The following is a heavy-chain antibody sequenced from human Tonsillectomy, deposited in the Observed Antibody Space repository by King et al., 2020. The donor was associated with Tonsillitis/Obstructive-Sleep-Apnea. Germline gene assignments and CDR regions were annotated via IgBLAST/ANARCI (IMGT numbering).Heavy chain of an antibody. CDR1: GYTFSGNY. CDR2: INPNSGGT. J-gene: IGHJ6*02. D-gene: IGHD6-6*01. V-gene: IGHV1-2*02. Sequence: QLVQSGAEVKKPGASVKVSCKASGYTFSGNYMHWVRQAPGQGLEWMGWINPNSGGTNYAQKFQGRVTMTRDTSISTAYMELSSLRSDDTAVYYCARTDIAARPNYYNGMDVWGQGTTVTVSS. CDR3: ARTDIAARPNYYNGMDV.